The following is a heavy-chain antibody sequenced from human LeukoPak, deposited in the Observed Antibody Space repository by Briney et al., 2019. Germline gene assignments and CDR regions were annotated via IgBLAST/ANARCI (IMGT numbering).Heavy chain of an antibody. Sequence: PGGSLRLSCAASGFTFSSYSMNWVRQAPGKGLEWVSSISSSSSYIYYADSVKGRFTISRDNAKNSLYLQMNSLRAEDTAVYYCARPQSGWSHFDYWGQGTLVTVSS. CDR3: ARPQSGWSHFDY. D-gene: IGHD6-19*01. CDR1: GFTFSSYS. V-gene: IGHV3-21*01. CDR2: ISSSSSYI. J-gene: IGHJ4*02.